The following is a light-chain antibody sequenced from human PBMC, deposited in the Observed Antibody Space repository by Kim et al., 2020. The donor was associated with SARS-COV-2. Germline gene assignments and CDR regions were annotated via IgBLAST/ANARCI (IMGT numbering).Light chain of an antibody. CDR2: DAS. CDR3: QQHDTLPYS. Sequence: SASVGDRVTFTCHASQPITTFLNWYQEKPGKAPKLLIYDASNLETGVPSRFSGRGSGTQFTFTITSLQPEDIAIYYCQQHDTLPYSFGQGTKLEI. CDR1: QPITTF. V-gene: IGKV1-33*01. J-gene: IGKJ2*03.